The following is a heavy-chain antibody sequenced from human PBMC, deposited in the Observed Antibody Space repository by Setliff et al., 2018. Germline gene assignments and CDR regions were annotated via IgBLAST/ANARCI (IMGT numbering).Heavy chain of an antibody. J-gene: IGHJ4*02. CDR3: ARIWGYGDFSFGY. Sequence: PSETLSLTCTVSGGSISGFAWNWIRQLPGKRLEWIGEISSSGGTLYTPSLRSRVSMSVDTSRNQFSLNLTSMTAADTAVYYCARIWGYGDFSFGYWGQGTLVTVSS. CDR1: GGSISGFA. D-gene: IGHD4-17*01. CDR2: ISSSGGT. V-gene: IGHV4-59*01.